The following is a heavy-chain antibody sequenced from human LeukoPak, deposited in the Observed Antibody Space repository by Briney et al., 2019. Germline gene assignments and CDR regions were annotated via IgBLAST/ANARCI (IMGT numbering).Heavy chain of an antibody. CDR3: ASVTDYGSGTLTGWFDP. V-gene: IGHV4-34*01. J-gene: IGHJ5*02. D-gene: IGHD3-10*01. CDR2: INHSGST. CDR1: GGSFSGYY. Sequence: SETLSLTCAVHGGSFSGYYWSWIRQPPGKGLEWIGEINHSGSTNYNPSLKSRVTISVDTSKNQFSLKLSSVTAADTAVYYCASVTDYGSGTLTGWFDPWGQGTLVTVSS.